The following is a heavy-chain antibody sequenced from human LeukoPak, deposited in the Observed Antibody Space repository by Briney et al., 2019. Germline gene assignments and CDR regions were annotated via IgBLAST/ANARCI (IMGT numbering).Heavy chain of an antibody. Sequence: PGGSLRLSCEASGFTFSSHWMNSVRQAPGKGLVGIGNIRGVGSLFGYPDSVKARFTMSRDNAKNTLYLHMSGLRAEDTAVYYCARDGVGAPPSDYWGQGTLVTVSS. CDR3: ARDGVGAPPSDY. CDR1: GFTFSSHW. J-gene: IGHJ4*02. D-gene: IGHD3-3*01. V-gene: IGHV3-74*01. CDR2: IRGVGSLF.